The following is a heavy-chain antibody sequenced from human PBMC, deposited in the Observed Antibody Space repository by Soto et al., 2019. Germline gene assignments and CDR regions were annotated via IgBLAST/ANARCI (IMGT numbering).Heavy chain of an antibody. Sequence: SVKVSCKASGGTFSSYAISWVRQAPGQGLEWMGGIIPIFGTANYAQKFQGRVTITADESTSTAYMELRSLRSDDTAVYYCARYCSGGSCHKGVPDYWGQGTLVTVSS. CDR2: IIPIFGTA. J-gene: IGHJ4*02. V-gene: IGHV1-69*13. D-gene: IGHD2-15*01. CDR1: GGTFSSYA. CDR3: ARYCSGGSCHKGVPDY.